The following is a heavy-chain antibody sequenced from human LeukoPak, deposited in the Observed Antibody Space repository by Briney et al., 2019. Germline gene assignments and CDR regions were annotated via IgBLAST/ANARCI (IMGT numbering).Heavy chain of an antibody. CDR1: GFSFSNAW. V-gene: IGHV3-15*07. J-gene: IGHJ1*01. D-gene: IGHD5-24*01. CDR3: IRYGYNLLEYSQH. CDR2: IRSNSDGGTI. Sequence: GGSLRLSCATSGFSFSNAWMNWVRQAPGKGLEWVGRIRSNSDGGTIDYAASVKDRFTISRDDSKSTLYLQMNSLKTEDTAMYYCIRYGYNLLEYSQHWGQGTLVTVSS.